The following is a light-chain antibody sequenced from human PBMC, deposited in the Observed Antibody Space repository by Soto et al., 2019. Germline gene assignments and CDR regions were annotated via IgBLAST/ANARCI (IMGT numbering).Light chain of an antibody. CDR3: QQFSSYPLT. V-gene: IGKV3-20*01. J-gene: IGKJ4*01. CDR2: GAS. Sequence: EIVLTQSPGALSLSPGERATLSCRASQSVSSSFLAWYQQKPGQAPRLLIYGASSRATGIPDRFSGSGSGTDFTLTISRLEPEDLAVYYCQQFSSYPLTFGGGTKVDIK. CDR1: QSVSSSF.